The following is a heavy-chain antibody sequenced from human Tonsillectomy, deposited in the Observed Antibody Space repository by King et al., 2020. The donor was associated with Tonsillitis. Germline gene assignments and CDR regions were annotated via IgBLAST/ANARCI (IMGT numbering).Heavy chain of an antibody. V-gene: IGHV3-20*04. D-gene: IGHD5-18*01. CDR2: INWNGGST. Sequence: VQLVESGGGVVRPGGSLRLSCAASGFTFDDYGMSWVRQTPGKGLEWVSGINWNGGSTGYADSVKGRFTISRDNAKNSLYPQMDSLRAEDTALYYCARNRGPTYTYVFDIWGQGTMVTVSS. CDR1: GFTFDDYG. CDR3: ARNRGPTYTYVFDI. J-gene: IGHJ3*02.